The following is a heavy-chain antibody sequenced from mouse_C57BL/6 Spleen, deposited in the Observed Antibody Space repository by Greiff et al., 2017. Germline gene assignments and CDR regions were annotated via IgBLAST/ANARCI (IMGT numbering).Heavy chain of an antibody. CDR1: GFTFSDSW. CDR2: ISNKANNYST. J-gene: IGHJ2*01. Sequence: EVLLVESGGGLVQPGGSMKLSCAASGFTFSDSWMAWVRQSPEKGLEWVAEISNKANNYSTYYAETVKGRFAISRDDSKSSVYLQMNSLRAEDTGIYSCTRGDNYYFDYWGQGTTLTVSS. V-gene: IGHV6-6*01. CDR3: TRGDNYYFDY.